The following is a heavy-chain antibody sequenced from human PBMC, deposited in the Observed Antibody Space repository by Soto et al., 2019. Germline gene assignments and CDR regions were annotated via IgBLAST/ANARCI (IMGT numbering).Heavy chain of an antibody. CDR3: ARGTYNEGYYGMDV. D-gene: IGHD3-10*01. J-gene: IGHJ6*02. CDR1: GGSFSGYY. V-gene: IGHV4-34*01. Sequence: SETLSLTCAVYGGSFSGYYWSWIRQPPGKGLEWIGEINHSGSTNYNPSLKSRVTISVDTSKNQFSLKLSSVTAADMAVYYCARGTYNEGYYGMDVWGQGTTVTVSS. CDR2: INHSGST.